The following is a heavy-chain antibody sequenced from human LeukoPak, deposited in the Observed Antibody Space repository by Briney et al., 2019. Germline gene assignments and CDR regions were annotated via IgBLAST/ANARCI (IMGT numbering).Heavy chain of an antibody. J-gene: IGHJ4*02. CDR2: ISWNSNSI. CDR1: GFSFGDYA. D-gene: IGHD3-22*01. V-gene: IGHV3-9*01. Sequence: GRSLRLSCAASGFSFGDYAMHWVRQGPGKGLEWVSGISWNSNSIGYADSVKGRFTISGDKSANTVYLQMNSLRVDDTAMYYCAHSYDFDSSGYHRPTAIWGQGTQVTVSS. CDR3: AHSYDFDSSGYHRPTAI.